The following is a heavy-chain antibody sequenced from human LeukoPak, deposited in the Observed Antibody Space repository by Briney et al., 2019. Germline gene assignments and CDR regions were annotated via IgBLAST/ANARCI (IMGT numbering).Heavy chain of an antibody. CDR1: GYTFTSYY. CDR3: ARAPPRYDILTA. D-gene: IGHD3-9*01. J-gene: IGHJ5*02. Sequence: ASVKVSCKASGYTFTSYYMHWVRQAPGQGLEWMGIINPSGGSTSYAQKSQGRVTVTRDTSTSTVYMELSSPRSEDTAVYYCARAPPRYDILTAWGQGTLVTVSS. V-gene: IGHV1-46*01. CDR2: INPSGGST.